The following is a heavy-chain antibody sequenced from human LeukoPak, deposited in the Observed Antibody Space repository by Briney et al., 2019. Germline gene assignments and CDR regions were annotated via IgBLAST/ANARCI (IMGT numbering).Heavy chain of an antibody. CDR2: TYFRSKWYY. CDR3: ARDPVGGSTNFDS. J-gene: IGHJ4*02. CDR1: GDSVSSDSAA. V-gene: IGHV6-1*01. D-gene: IGHD1-26*01. Sequence: PSQTLSLTCAISGDSVSSDSAAWNWIRQSPSRGLEWLARTYFRSKWYYDYALAVKGRITINPDTSKNQFSLQLNSVTPEDTAVYFCARDPVGGSTNFDSWGQGTLVTVSS.